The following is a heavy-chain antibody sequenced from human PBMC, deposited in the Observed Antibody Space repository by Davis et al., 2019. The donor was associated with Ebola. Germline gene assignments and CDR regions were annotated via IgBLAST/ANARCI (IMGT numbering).Heavy chain of an antibody. J-gene: IGHJ6*04. Sequence: GESLKISCAASGFTFNTYDMHWVRQARGEGLEWVSGIGSAGETYYSDSVKGRFTISRENAKNSLYLQMKSLRAGDTAVYYCARGGLRGTTYAYGMDVWGKGTTVTVSS. D-gene: IGHD4-11*01. CDR1: GFTFNTYD. CDR3: ARGGLRGTTYAYGMDV. V-gene: IGHV3-13*01. CDR2: IGSAGET.